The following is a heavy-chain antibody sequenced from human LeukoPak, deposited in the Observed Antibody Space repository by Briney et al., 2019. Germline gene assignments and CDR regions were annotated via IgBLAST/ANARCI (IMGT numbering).Heavy chain of an antibody. V-gene: IGHV3-48*03. CDR3: AKAPNYYGSGSYYTLDY. D-gene: IGHD3-10*01. CDR1: GFTFSSYE. J-gene: IGHJ4*02. Sequence: GGSLRLSCAASGFTFSSYEMNWVRQAPGKGLEWVSYISSSGSTIYYADSVKGRFTISRDNSKNTLYLQMNSLRAEDTAVYYCAKAPNYYGSGSYYTLDYWGQGTLVTVSS. CDR2: ISSSGSTI.